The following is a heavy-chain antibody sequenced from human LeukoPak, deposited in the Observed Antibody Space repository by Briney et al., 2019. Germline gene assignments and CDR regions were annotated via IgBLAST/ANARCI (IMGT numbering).Heavy chain of an antibody. V-gene: IGHV3-30*04. D-gene: IGHD5-18*01. Sequence: GGSLRLSCAASGFTFSSYAMHWVRQAPGKGLEWVAVISYDGSNKYYADSVKGRFTISRDNSKNTPYLQMNSLRAEDTAVYYCAREGIQLDYFDFWGQGTLVTVSS. J-gene: IGHJ4*02. CDR2: ISYDGSNK. CDR3: AREGIQLDYFDF. CDR1: GFTFSSYA.